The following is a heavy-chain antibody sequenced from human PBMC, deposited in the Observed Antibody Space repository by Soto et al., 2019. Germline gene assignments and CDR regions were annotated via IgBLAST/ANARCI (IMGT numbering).Heavy chain of an antibody. V-gene: IGHV4-34*01. CDR2: INHSGST. CDR3: ARAWNSPFDY. D-gene: IGHD1-1*01. J-gene: IGHJ4*02. CDR1: GGSFSGYY. Sequence: SETLSLTCAVYGGSFSGYYWSWIRQPPGKGLEWIGEINHSGSTNYNPSLKSRVTISVDTSKNQFSLKLGSVTAADTAVYYCARAWNSPFDYWGQGTLVTVS.